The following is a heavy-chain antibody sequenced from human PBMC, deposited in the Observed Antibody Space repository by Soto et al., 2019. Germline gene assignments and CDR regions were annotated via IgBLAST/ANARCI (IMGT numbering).Heavy chain of an antibody. CDR3: AKTYDSSGYYYRRLGAYYFDY. D-gene: IGHD3-22*01. J-gene: IGHJ4*02. CDR1: GFTFSSYA. Sequence: GGSLRLSCAASGFTFSSYAMSWVRQAPGKGLEWVSAISGSGGSTYYADSVKGRFTISRDNSKNTLYLQMNSLRAEDTAVYYCAKTYDSSGYYYRRLGAYYFDYWGQGTLVTVSS. CDR2: ISGSGGST. V-gene: IGHV3-23*01.